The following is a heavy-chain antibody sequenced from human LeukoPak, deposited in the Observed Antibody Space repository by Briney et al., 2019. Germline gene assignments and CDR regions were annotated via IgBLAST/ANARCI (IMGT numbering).Heavy chain of an antibody. Sequence: PGGSLRLSCAASGFTFSSYGMHWVRQAPGKGLEWVAVISYDGSNKYYADSVKGRFTISRDNSKNTLYLQMNSLRAEDTAVYYCAKVAYSYGYFPYGMDVWGQGTTVTVSS. CDR3: AKVAYSYGYFPYGMDV. D-gene: IGHD5-18*01. J-gene: IGHJ6*02. V-gene: IGHV3-30*18. CDR2: ISYDGSNK. CDR1: GFTFSSYG.